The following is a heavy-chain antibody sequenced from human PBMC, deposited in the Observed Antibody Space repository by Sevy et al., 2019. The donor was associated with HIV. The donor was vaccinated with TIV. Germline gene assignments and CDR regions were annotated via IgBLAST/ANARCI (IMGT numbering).Heavy chain of an antibody. CDR3: ATFGYRYCSSTSCYGYGMDV. Sequence: ASVKVSCKVSGYTLTELSMHWVRQAPGKGLEWMGGFDPEDGETIYAQKFQGSVTMTEDTSTDTAYMELSSLRSEDTAVYYCATFGYRYCSSTSCYGYGMDVWGQGTTVTVSS. D-gene: IGHD2-2*01. J-gene: IGHJ6*02. CDR1: GYTLTELS. CDR2: FDPEDGET. V-gene: IGHV1-24*01.